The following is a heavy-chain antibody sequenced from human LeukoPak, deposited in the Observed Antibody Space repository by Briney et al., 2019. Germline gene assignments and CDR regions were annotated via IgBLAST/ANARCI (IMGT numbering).Heavy chain of an antibody. J-gene: IGHJ4*02. CDR3: ARLYYYDSSGYYTSDY. V-gene: IGHV4-4*02. CDR2: IYHSGST. Sequence: SETLSLTCAVSGGSISSSNWWSWVRQPPGKGLEWIGEIYHSGSTNYNPSLKSRVTISVDKSKNQFSLKLSSVTAADTAVYYCARLYYYDSSGYYTSDYWGQGTLVTVSS. CDR1: GGSISSSNW. D-gene: IGHD3-22*01.